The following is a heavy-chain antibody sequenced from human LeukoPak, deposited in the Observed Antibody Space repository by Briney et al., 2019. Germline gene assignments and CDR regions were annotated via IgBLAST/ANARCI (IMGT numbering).Heavy chain of an antibody. CDR2: INSDGGST. CDR1: GFTFSSYW. J-gene: IGHJ3*02. V-gene: IGHV3-74*01. Sequence: GGSLRLSCAASGFTFSSYWMHWVRQAPGKGLVWVSRINSDGGSTSYTDSVKGRFTISRDNAKNTLYLQMNSLGAEDTAVYYCARRSAAKDAFDIWGQGTKVTVSS. D-gene: IGHD6-25*01. CDR3: ARRSAAKDAFDI.